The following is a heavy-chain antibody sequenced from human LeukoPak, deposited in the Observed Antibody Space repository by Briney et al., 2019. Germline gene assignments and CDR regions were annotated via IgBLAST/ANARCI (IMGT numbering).Heavy chain of an antibody. CDR3: ARGPHAAHRFDP. Sequence: PGGSLRLSCAASGFTFSSYWMSWVRQAPGKGREWVANIKQDGSEKYYVDSVKGRFTISTDNAKNSLYLQMNSLTAEDTAVYYCARGPHAAHRFDPWGQGTLVTVSS. J-gene: IGHJ5*02. CDR1: GFTFSSYW. V-gene: IGHV3-7*01. D-gene: IGHD6-6*01. CDR2: IKQDGSEK.